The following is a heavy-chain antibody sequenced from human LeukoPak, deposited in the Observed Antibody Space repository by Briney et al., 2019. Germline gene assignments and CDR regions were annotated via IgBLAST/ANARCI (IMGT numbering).Heavy chain of an antibody. J-gene: IGHJ4*02. V-gene: IGHV4-59*08. CDR2: IYYSGST. Sequence: SETLSLTCTVSGGSISSYYWSWIRQPPGKGLEWIGYIYYSGSTNYNPSLKSRVTISVDTSKNQFSLKLSSVTAADTAVYYCAREDSSGYHNFDYWGQGTLVTVSS. D-gene: IGHD3-22*01. CDR1: GGSISSYY. CDR3: AREDSSGYHNFDY.